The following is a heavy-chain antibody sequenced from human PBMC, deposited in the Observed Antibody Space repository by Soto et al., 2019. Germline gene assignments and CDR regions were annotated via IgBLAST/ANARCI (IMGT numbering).Heavy chain of an antibody. J-gene: IGHJ4*02. CDR1: GGSISSGDYY. V-gene: IGHV4-30-4*01. CDR3: ASRKSSPYFDY. D-gene: IGHD3-10*01. Sequence: SETLSLTCTVSGGSISSGDYYWSWIRQPPGKGLEWIGNIYYSGSTYYNPSLKSRVTISVDTSKKQFPLKLSPVTAADTAVYYCASRKSSPYFDYWGQGTLVTVSS. CDR2: IYYSGST.